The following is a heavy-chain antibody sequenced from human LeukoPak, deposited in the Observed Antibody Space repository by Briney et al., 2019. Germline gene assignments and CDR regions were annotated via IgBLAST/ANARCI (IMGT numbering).Heavy chain of an antibody. CDR2: IFSVDNGGST. Sequence: PGGSLRLSCAASGFPVSNNYMSWVRQAPGKGLEWVSVIFSVDNGGSTNYADSVKGRFSISRDNSKNTLYLQMNSLRAEDTAVYYCARELRGYCSTTSCPFGYWGQGTLVTVSS. CDR1: GFPVSNNY. J-gene: IGHJ4*02. D-gene: IGHD2-2*01. V-gene: IGHV3-66*02. CDR3: ARELRGYCSTTSCPFGY.